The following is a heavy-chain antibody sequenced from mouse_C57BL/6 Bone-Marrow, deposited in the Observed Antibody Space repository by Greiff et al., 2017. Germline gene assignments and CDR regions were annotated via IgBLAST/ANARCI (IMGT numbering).Heavy chain of an antibody. Sequence: QVQLQQPGAELVMPGASVKLSCKASGYTFTSYWMHWVKQRPGQGLEWIGEIDPSDSYTNYNQKFKGKSTLTVDKSSSTASMQLSSLTSEDSAVYYCARDDDGYYEGGAMDYWGQGTSVTVSS. V-gene: IGHV1-69*01. J-gene: IGHJ4*01. CDR3: ARDDDGYYEGGAMDY. CDR2: IDPSDSYT. CDR1: GYTFTSYW. D-gene: IGHD2-3*01.